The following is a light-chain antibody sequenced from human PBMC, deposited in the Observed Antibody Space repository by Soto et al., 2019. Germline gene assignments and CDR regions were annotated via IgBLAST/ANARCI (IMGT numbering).Light chain of an antibody. CDR3: SSYTTSDTLI. CDR2: EVV. V-gene: IGLV2-8*01. CDR1: KNDIGVYDF. J-gene: IGLJ2*01. Sequence: QSALTQPPSASGSPGQSVTISCTGTKNDIGVYDFVSWYQHHPGKAPRLIIYEVVQRPSGVPDRFSGSKSGNTASLTVSGLQPEDEADYYCSSYTTSDTLIFGGGTKLTDL.